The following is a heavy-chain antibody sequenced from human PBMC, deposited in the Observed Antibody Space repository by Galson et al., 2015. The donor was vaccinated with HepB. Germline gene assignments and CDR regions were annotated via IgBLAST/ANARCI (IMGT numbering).Heavy chain of an antibody. D-gene: IGHD6-19*01. V-gene: IGHV3-30*18. J-gene: IGHJ4*02. CDR1: GFTFSSYG. Sequence: SLRLSCAASGFTFSSYGMHWVRQAPGKGLEWVAVISYDGNNDYYADSVKGRFTISRDNSKNTLYLQMSSLRTEDTAVYYCAKGGHQVTVAGTDPLGYWGQGTLVTVSS. CDR3: AKGGHQVTVAGTDPLGY. CDR2: ISYDGNND.